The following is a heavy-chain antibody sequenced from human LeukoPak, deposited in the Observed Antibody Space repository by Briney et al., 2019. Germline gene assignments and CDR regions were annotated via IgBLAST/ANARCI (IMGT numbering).Heavy chain of an antibody. CDR1: GGSISSSSYY. CDR3: ARHRRDYYGSGRMYYFDY. J-gene: IGHJ4*02. D-gene: IGHD3-10*01. V-gene: IGHV4-39*01. Sequence: SETLSLTCTVSGGSISSSSYYWGWIRQPPGKGLEWIGSIYYSGSTYYNPSLKSRVTISVDTSKNQFSLKLSSVTAADTAAYYCARHRRDYYGSGRMYYFDYWGQGTLVTVSS. CDR2: IYYSGST.